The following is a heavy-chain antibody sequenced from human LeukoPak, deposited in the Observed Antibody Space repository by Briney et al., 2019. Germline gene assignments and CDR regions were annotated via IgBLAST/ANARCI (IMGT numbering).Heavy chain of an antibody. CDR3: ARQDIVIVPGQIDD. D-gene: IGHD2-2*01. V-gene: IGHV4-39*01. Sequence: SSETLSLTCTVSGGSISSTSYYWGWIRQPPGKGLEWIGNIHYSGSTYYNPSLKSRVTISVDTSKNQFSLNLTSVTAADTAVYYCARQDIVIVPGQIDDWGQGTLVTVSS. CDR1: GGSISSTSYY. J-gene: IGHJ4*02. CDR2: IHYSGST.